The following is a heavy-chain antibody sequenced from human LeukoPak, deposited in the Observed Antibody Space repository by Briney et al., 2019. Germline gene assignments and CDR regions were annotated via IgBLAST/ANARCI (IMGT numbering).Heavy chain of an antibody. D-gene: IGHD6-6*01. CDR3: ARGIAARHFDY. CDR2: ISSSSSTI. Sequence: GGSLRLSCAASGFTFSSYSMNWVRQAPGKGLEWVSYISSSSSTIYYADSVKGQFTISRDNAKNSLYLQMNSLRAEDTAVYYCARGIAARHFDYWGQGTLVTVSS. V-gene: IGHV3-48*01. CDR1: GFTFSSYS. J-gene: IGHJ4*02.